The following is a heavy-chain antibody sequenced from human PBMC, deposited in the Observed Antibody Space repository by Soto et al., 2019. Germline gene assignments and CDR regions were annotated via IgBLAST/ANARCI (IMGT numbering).Heavy chain of an antibody. D-gene: IGHD2-8*01. CDR2: IGGGGTTT. V-gene: IGHV3-23*01. Sequence: GGSLRLSCAASGFTFGNYSMSWVRQAPGKGLEWVSIIGGGGTTTYCADSVKGRFTISRDNSKNTLYLQVNSLRAEDTAVYYCARRYCANGACFPLDYWGQGTLVTVSS. CDR3: ARRYCANGACFPLDY. J-gene: IGHJ4*02. CDR1: GFTFGNYS.